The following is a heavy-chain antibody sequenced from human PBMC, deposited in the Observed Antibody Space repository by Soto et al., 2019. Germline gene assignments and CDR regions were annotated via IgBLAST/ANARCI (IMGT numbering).Heavy chain of an antibody. CDR1: GFTFRWFG. CDR2: ISNDGSNE. CDR3: AKREVRRIIPSYFDY. V-gene: IGHV3-30*18. J-gene: IGHJ4*02. Sequence: GALRLSCAGSGFTFRWFGMNWVRQAPGKGLEWVARISNDGSNEYYVDSVKGRFTISRDNSKNTLYLQMDSLRAEDTAVYYCAKREVRRIIPSYFDYWGLGTLVTVSS. D-gene: IGHD3-10*01.